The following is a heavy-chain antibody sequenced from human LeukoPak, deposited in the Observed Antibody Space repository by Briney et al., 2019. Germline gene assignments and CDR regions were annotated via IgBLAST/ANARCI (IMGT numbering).Heavy chain of an antibody. CDR1: GGSISSSSYY. CDR3: ARGLNWNDMKGYYFDY. J-gene: IGHJ4*02. Sequence: SETLSLTCTVSGGSISSSSYYWGWIRQPPGKGLEWIGSIYYSGSTNYNPSLKSRVTISVDTSKNQFSLKLSSVTAADTAVYYCARGLNWNDMKGYYFDYWGQGTLVTVSS. D-gene: IGHD1-1*01. V-gene: IGHV4-39*07. CDR2: IYYSGST.